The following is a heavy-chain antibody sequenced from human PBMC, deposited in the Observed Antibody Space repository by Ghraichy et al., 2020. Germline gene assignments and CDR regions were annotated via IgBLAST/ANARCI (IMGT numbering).Heavy chain of an antibody. Sequence: GESLNISCAASGFTFSSYWMHWVRQAPGKGLVWVSRINSDGSSTSYADSVKGRFTISRDNAKNTLYLQMNSLRAEDTAVYYCARETRFLEWLEGGAYYYGMDVWGQGTTVTVSS. CDR3: ARETRFLEWLEGGAYYYGMDV. D-gene: IGHD3-3*01. J-gene: IGHJ6*02. CDR2: INSDGSST. CDR1: GFTFSSYW. V-gene: IGHV3-74*01.